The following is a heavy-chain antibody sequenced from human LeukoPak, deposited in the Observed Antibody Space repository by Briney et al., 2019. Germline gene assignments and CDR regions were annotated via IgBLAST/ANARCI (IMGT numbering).Heavy chain of an antibody. V-gene: IGHV3-30*18. Sequence: GRSLRLSCAASGFTFSSYGMHWVRQAPGKGLEWVAVISYDGSNKYYTDSVKGRFTNSRDNSKNTLYLQMNSLRAEDTAVYYCAKDWGCRSTSCYVVRGQDYWGQGTLVTVSS. CDR2: ISYDGSNK. CDR1: GFTFSSYG. J-gene: IGHJ4*02. D-gene: IGHD2-2*01. CDR3: AKDWGCRSTSCYVVRGQDY.